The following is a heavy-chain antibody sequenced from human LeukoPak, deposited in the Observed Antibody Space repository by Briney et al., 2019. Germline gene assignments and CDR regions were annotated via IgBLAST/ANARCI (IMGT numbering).Heavy chain of an antibody. Sequence: AGGSLRLSCAASGFTFSSYAMSWVRQAPGKGLEWVSAISGSGGSTYYADSVKGRFTISRDNSKNTLYLQMNSLRAEGTAVYYCAKGHSSSWSPLNYWGQGTLVTVSS. V-gene: IGHV3-23*01. CDR1: GFTFSSYA. CDR3: AKGHSSSWSPLNY. J-gene: IGHJ4*02. CDR2: ISGSGGST. D-gene: IGHD6-13*01.